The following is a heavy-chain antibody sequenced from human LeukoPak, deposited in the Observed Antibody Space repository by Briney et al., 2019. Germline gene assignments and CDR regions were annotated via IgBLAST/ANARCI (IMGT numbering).Heavy chain of an antibody. Sequence: PSETLSLTCTVSGDSVSSTGYYWGWIRQPPGKGLEWIGTIYYSGSTYYNPSLKSRVTMSEDTSRNQFSLRLSSVNAADTAVYYCAKAGARYSDSSGLYAFDVWGQGTMVTVSS. CDR2: IYYSGST. V-gene: IGHV4-39*01. J-gene: IGHJ3*01. D-gene: IGHD3-22*01. CDR1: GDSVSSTGYY. CDR3: AKAGARYSDSSGLYAFDV.